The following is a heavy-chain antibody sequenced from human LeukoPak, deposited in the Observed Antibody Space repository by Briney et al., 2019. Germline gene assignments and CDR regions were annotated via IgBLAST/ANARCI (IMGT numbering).Heavy chain of an antibody. CDR3: AKGGRVGATVDYFDY. Sequence: GGSLRLSCAASGFTFSSYAMSWVRQAPGKGLEWVSAISGSGGSTYYADSVKGRFTISRDNSKNTLYLQMNSLRAEDTAVYYSAKGGRVGATVDYFDYWGQGTLVTVSS. CDR1: GFTFSSYA. D-gene: IGHD1-26*01. J-gene: IGHJ4*02. V-gene: IGHV3-23*01. CDR2: ISGSGGST.